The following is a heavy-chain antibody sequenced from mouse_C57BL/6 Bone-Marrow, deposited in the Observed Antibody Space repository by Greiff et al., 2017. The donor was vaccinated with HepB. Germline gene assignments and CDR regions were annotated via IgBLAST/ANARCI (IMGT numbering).Heavy chain of an antibody. Sequence: VKLVESGGGLVQPGESLKLSCESNEYEFPSHDMSWVRKTPEKRLELVAAINSDGGSTYYPDTMERRFIISRDNTKKTLYLQMSSLRSEDTALYYCARHGGYDYDGLYYYAMDYWGQGTSVTVSS. V-gene: IGHV5-2*01. D-gene: IGHD2-4*01. J-gene: IGHJ4*01. CDR1: EYEFPSHD. CDR2: INSDGGST. CDR3: ARHGGYDYDGLYYYAMDY.